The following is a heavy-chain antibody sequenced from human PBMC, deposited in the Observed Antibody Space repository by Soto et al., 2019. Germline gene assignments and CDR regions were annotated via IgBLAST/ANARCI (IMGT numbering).Heavy chain of an antibody. J-gene: IGHJ4*02. Sequence: QAQLVESGGGVVQPGTSLRLSCAASGFTISTHGMHWVRQAPGKGLEWLANIWYDGSNKFYAESVKGRFSISKDNSKNTLYLQMSSLRAEDTAVYYCAAATTWNLQSPYWGPGTQVTGSS. CDR3: AAATTWNLQSPY. CDR1: GFTISTHG. V-gene: IGHV3-33*03. D-gene: IGHD1-1*01. CDR2: IWYDGSNK.